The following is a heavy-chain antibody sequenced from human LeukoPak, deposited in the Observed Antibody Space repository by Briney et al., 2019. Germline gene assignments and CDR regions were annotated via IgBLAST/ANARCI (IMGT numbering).Heavy chain of an antibody. CDR2: ISRGGTPI. CDR1: GFTFSDYY. D-gene: IGHD1-26*01. V-gene: IGHV3-11*01. Sequence: GGSLRLSCAASGFTFSDYYMSWIRQAPGKGLEWISYISRGGTPIYNADSVKGRFTISRDNAKNSLYLQMNSLRAEDTAVYYCVRHRVGAPSGFDPWGQRTLVTVSS. CDR3: VRHRVGAPSGFDP. J-gene: IGHJ5*02.